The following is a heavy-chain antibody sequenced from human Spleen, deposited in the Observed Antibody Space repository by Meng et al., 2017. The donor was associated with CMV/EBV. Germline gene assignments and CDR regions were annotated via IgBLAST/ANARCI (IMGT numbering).Heavy chain of an antibody. J-gene: IGHJ6*02. V-gene: IGHV1-2*02. CDR3: ARSAASDLPYYGLDV. CDR1: GYTFADHY. Sequence: ASVKVSCKASGYTFADHYRHWVRQAPGQGLEWMAWINPNSGDTKYAQRFQGRVTMTRDTSINTAYMELSSLRSDDTAVYYCARSAASDLPYYGLDVWGQGTTVTVSS. CDR2: INPNSGDT. D-gene: IGHD3-3*01.